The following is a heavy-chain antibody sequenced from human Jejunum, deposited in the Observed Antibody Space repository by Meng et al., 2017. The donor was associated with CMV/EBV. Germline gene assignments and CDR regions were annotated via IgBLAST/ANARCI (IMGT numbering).Heavy chain of an antibody. CDR3: ARARGYTTSGSFDC. CDR2: IYSGGTT. D-gene: IGHD5-12*01. V-gene: IGHV3-53*01. Sequence: VRVVVSGRDVSPPGGSLGLSWAASGFTVNSYYMSWVRQAAGKGLEWGSIIYSGGTTYYADSVKGRFTISRDISKNTLYLQMTSLRADDTAVYYCARARGYTTSGSFDCWGQGTLVTVSS. CDR1: GFTVNSYY. J-gene: IGHJ4*02.